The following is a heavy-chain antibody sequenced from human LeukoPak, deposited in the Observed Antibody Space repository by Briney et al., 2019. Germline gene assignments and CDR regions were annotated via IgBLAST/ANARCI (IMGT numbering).Heavy chain of an antibody. D-gene: IGHD1-14*01. V-gene: IGHV3-74*01. CDR2: INSGGSST. CDR1: GFTFSSYW. CDR3: MRGAPTTFDY. J-gene: IGHJ4*02. Sequence: GGSLRLSCAASGFTFSSYWMHWVRQAPGKGLVWVSRINSGGSSTSCADSVKGRFTISRDNAKNTLYLQMNSLRPEDTAVYYCMRGAPTTFDYWGQGTLVTVSS.